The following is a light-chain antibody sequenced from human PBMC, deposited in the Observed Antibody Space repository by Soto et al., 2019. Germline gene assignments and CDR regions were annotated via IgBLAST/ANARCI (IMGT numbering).Light chain of an antibody. J-gene: IGLJ1*01. CDR2: NNN. V-gene: IGLV1-44*01. CDR3: AAWDDSLNVPYV. Sequence: QAVVTQPPSASGTPGQRVTISCSGSSSNIGSNIVNWYQQLPGTAPKLLIYNNNQRPSGVPDRFSGSKSGTSASLAISGLQSEDEADYYCAAWDDSLNVPYVFGTGTKLTVL. CDR1: SSNIGSNI.